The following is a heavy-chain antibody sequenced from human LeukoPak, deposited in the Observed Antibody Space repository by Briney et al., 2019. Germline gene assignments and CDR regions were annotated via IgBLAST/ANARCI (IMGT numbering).Heavy chain of an antibody. CDR3: ATADWFSFDF. J-gene: IGHJ4*02. CDR2: IKNDGSEK. CDR1: GFTVSNNY. Sequence: GGSLRLSCAASGFTVSNNYMSWVRQAPGKGLEWVATIKNDGSEKNYEDSVKGRFTISRDNAKNSLYLQMSGLRAEDTAVYFCATADWFSFDFWGQGTLVTVSS. D-gene: IGHD3-9*01. V-gene: IGHV3-7*04.